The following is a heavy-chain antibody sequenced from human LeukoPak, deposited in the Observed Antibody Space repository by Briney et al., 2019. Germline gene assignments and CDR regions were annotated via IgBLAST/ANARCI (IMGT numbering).Heavy chain of an antibody. D-gene: IGHD1-26*01. V-gene: IGHV3-30-3*01. CDR3: ARDLGASGSPRDWYYFDD. CDR2: IPKDGSKK. CDR1: RFTFNSYA. J-gene: IGHJ4*02. Sequence: GGSLRLSCAASRFTFNSYAMHWVRQAPGQGLEGGAVIPKDGSKKYYADSVKGRFSISRDNSQKTLYLQMTSLRDEDTAVYYCARDLGASGSPRDWYYFDDWGQGTLVTVSS.